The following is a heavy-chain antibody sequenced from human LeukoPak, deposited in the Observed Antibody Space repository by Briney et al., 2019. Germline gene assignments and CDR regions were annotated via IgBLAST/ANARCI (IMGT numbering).Heavy chain of an antibody. CDR2: ISGGTT. D-gene: IGHD6-19*01. CDR3: SRGSGWLSVY. CDR1: GFTFGVYL. V-gene: IGHV3-49*03. Sequence: GGSLSLSCTASGFTFGVYLMSWFRQAPGKGLEWIGFISGGTTEYAASVKGRFTISRDDSTSIDYLQMNSLTTEDTAEYYCSRGSGWLSVYWGQGTLVTVSS. J-gene: IGHJ4*02.